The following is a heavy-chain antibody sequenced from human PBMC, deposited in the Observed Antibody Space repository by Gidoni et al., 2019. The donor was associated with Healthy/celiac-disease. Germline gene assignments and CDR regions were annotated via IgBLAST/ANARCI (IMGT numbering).Heavy chain of an antibody. CDR1: GFTVSSNY. CDR2: IYSGGST. V-gene: IGHV3-53*04. CDR3: ARDRIAAAGGPDAFDI. D-gene: IGHD6-13*01. J-gene: IGHJ3*02. Sequence: EVQLVESGGGLVQPGGSLRLSCAASGFTVSSNYMSWVRQAPGKGLEWVSVIYSGGSTYYADSVKGRFTISRHNSKNTLYLQMNSLRAEDTAVYYCARDRIAAAGGPDAFDIWGQGTMVTVSS.